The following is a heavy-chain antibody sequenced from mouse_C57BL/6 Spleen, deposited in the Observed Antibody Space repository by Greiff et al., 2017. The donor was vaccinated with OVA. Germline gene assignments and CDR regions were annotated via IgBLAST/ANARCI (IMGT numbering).Heavy chain of an antibody. V-gene: IGHV1-69*01. CDR2: IDPSDSYT. CDR3: ARSPREQLMAMDY. D-gene: IGHD3-2*02. CDR1: GYTFTSYW. J-gene: IGHJ4*01. Sequence: VQLQQPGAELVMPGASVKLSCKASGYTFTSYWMHWVKQRPGQGLEWIGEIDPSDSYTNYNQKFKGKSTLTVDKSSSTAYMQLSSLTSEDSAVYYCARSPREQLMAMDYWGQGTSVTVSS.